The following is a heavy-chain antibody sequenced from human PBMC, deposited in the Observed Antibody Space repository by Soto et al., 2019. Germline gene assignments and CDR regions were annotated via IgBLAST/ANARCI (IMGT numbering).Heavy chain of an antibody. D-gene: IGHD3-22*01. CDR3: ARAFDDSSGYYGGLGY. CDR1: GGSISSGDYY. J-gene: IGHJ4*02. V-gene: IGHV4-30-4*08. CDR2: IYYTGST. Sequence: SETLSLTCTVSGGSISSGDYYWSWFRQPPGKGLEWIGYIYYTGSTYYNPSLKSRLSISVDTSKNQLSLKLTSVTAADTAVYYCARAFDDSSGYYGGLGYWGQGTLVTVSS.